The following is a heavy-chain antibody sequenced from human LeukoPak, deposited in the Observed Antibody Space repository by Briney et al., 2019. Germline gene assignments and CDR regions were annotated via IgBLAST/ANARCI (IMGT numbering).Heavy chain of an antibody. J-gene: IGHJ4*02. CDR3: AKDRVVRGSGYYFDY. CDR1: GFTFSSYG. D-gene: IGHD3-10*01. CDR2: ISYDGSNK. Sequence: GGSLRLSCAASGFTFSSYGMHWVRQAPGKGLEWVAVISYDGSNKYYADSVKGRFTISRDNSKNTLYLQMNSLRAEDTAVYYCAKDRVVRGSGYYFDYWGQGTLATVSS. V-gene: IGHV3-30*18.